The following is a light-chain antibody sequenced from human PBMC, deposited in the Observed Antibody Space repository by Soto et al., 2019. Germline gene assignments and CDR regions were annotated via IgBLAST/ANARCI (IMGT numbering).Light chain of an antibody. CDR1: QSVGNNY. V-gene: IGKV3-20*01. Sequence: IVLTQSPDTLSLSPGERATLSCRASQSVGNNYLPWYQQKPGQAPRLLIYDASSRATGIPDRFSGSGSGTEFTLTMSLLGPGDWADYYCQLGAYSPRALGQGNKV. CDR2: DAS. CDR3: QLGAYSPRA. J-gene: IGKJ1*01.